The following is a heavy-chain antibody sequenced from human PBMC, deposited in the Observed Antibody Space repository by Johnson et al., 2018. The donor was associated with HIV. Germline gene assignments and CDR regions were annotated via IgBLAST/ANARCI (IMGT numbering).Heavy chain of an antibody. D-gene: IGHD1-26*01. CDR2: ISGSGDNT. CDR3: AKDLGAYSGSYKDDAFDI. V-gene: IGHV3-23*01. J-gene: IGHJ3*02. Sequence: SLISGSGDNTHYADSVKGRFTISRDNSKNTLYLQINSLRAEDTAIYYCAKDLGAYSGSYKDDAFDIWGQGTMVTVSS.